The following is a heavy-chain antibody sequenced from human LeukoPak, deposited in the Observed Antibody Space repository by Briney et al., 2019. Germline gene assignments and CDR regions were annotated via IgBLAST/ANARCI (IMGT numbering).Heavy chain of an antibody. J-gene: IGHJ4*02. CDR3: AKDFVVVPGLVNYFDY. CDR2: ISSSSSYI. CDR1: GFTFSSYS. Sequence: GGSLRLSCAASGFTFSSYSMNWVRQAPGKGLEWVSSISSSSSYIYYADPVKGRFTISRDNAKNSLYLQMNSLRVEDTAVYYCAKDFVVVPGLVNYFDYWGQGTLVTVSS. V-gene: IGHV3-21*04. D-gene: IGHD2-15*01.